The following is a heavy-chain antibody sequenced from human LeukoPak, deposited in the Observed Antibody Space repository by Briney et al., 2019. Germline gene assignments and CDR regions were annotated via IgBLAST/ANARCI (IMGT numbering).Heavy chain of an antibody. V-gene: IGHV4-61*05. D-gene: IGHD6-13*01. CDR2: IYYSGST. Sequence: SETLSLTCIVSGGSISSSGYYWGWIRQPPGKGLEWIGYIYYSGSTNYNPSLKSRVTISVDTSKNQFSLKLSSVTAADTAVYYCAGALVIAAADYFDYWGQGTLVTVSS. CDR3: AGALVIAAADYFDY. CDR1: GGSISSSGYY. J-gene: IGHJ4*02.